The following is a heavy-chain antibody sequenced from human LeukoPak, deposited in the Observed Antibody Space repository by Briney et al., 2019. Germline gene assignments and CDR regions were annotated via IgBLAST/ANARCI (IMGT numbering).Heavy chain of an antibody. CDR2: TYYRSKWSY. CDR3: ERGTQYSNTRFLDY. CDR1: GDSVSGNSAA. D-gene: IGHD2/OR15-2a*01. V-gene: IGHV6-1*01. J-gene: IGHJ4*02. Sequence: SQTLSLTCAISGDSVSGNSAAWNWIRQSPSRGLEWLGRTYYRSKWSYDYAVSVKSRIAINPDTSKNQFSLQLNSVTPEDTAGFYWERGTQYSNTRFLDYGGRGPLVTVSS.